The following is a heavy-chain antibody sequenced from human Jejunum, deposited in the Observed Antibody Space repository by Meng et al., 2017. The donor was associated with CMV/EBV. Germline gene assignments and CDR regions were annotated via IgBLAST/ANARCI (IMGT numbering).Heavy chain of an antibody. J-gene: IGHJ4*02. Sequence: SSYAMSWVRQAPGKGLEWISFISSSSDTVYYADSVKGRFTTSRDNAKNSLYLQMNSLRAEDTAVYYCAREGCTSTTCYPLSDIYLWGQGTLVTVSS. CDR3: AREGCTSTTCYPLSDIYL. D-gene: IGHD2-2*01. V-gene: IGHV3-48*04. CDR2: ISSSSDTV. CDR1: SSYA.